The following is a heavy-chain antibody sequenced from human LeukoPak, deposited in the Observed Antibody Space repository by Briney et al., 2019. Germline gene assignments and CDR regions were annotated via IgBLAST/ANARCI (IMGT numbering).Heavy chain of an antibody. CDR3: ARGLLRRITIFGVVIHYYFDY. CDR2: NT. V-gene: IGHV1-8*03. J-gene: IGHJ4*02. D-gene: IGHD3-3*01. Sequence: NTGYAQKFQGRVTITRNTSISTAYMALSSLRSEDTAVYYCARGLLRRITIFGVVIHYYFDYWGQGTLVTVSS.